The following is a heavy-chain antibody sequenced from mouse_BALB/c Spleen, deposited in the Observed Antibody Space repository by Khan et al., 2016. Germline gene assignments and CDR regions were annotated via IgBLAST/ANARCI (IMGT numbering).Heavy chain of an antibody. J-gene: IGHJ4*01. CDR3: ARTGAMDY. Sequence: QLEESGPGLVKPSQSLSLTCTVTGYSITSDYAWNWIRQFPGNKLEWMGYISYSGSTSYNPSLKSRISITRDTSKNQFFLQLNSVTTEDTATYYCARTGAMDYWGQGTSVTVSS. CDR2: ISYSGST. CDR1: GYSITSDYA. D-gene: IGHD4-1*01. V-gene: IGHV3-2*02.